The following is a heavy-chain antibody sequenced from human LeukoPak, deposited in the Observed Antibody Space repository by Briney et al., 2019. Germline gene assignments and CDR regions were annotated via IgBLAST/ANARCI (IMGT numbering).Heavy chain of an antibody. CDR3: ARRGEYFDWLLYPSNWFDP. CDR2: ISYDGSNK. D-gene: IGHD3-9*01. CDR1: GFTFSSYA. Sequence: GGSLRLSCAASGFTFSSYAMHWVRQAPGKGLEWVAVISYDGSNKYYADSVKGRFTISRDNSKNTLYLQMNSLRAEDTAVYYCARRGEYFDWLLYPSNWFDPWGQGTLVTVSS. V-gene: IGHV3-30-3*01. J-gene: IGHJ5*02.